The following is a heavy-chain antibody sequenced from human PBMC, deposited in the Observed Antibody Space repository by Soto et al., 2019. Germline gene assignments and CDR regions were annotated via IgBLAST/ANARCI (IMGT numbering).Heavy chain of an antibody. D-gene: IGHD6-19*01. CDR3: TRRGIAVAGDSDY. V-gene: IGHV3-73*01. CDR2: IRSKANSYAT. CDR1: GFTFSGSA. Sequence: GGSLRLSCAASGFTFSGSAMHWVRQASGKGLEWVGRIRSKANSYATAYAASVKGRFTISRDDSKNTAYLQMNSLKTEDTAVYYCTRRGIAVAGDSDYWGQGTLVTVSS. J-gene: IGHJ4*02.